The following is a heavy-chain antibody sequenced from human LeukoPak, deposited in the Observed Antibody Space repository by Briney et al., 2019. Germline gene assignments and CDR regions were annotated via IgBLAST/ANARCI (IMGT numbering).Heavy chain of an antibody. Sequence: SETLSLTCAVHGGAFSGYYWSWIRQPPGKGLEGIGEINHSGSTNYNPSLKSRVTISVDTSKNQFSLKLGSVTAADTAVYYCARKGRRGPRGWFDPWGQGTLVTVSS. J-gene: IGHJ5*02. V-gene: IGHV4-34*01. CDR3: ARKGRRGPRGWFDP. CDR1: GGAFSGYY. CDR2: INHSGST. D-gene: IGHD1-1*01.